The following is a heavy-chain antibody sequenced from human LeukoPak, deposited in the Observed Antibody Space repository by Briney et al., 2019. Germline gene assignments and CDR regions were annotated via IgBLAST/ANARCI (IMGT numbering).Heavy chain of an antibody. CDR1: GGSISNSGYY. CDR2: IYYTGST. J-gene: IGHJ4*02. Sequence: SETLSLTCTVSGGSISNSGYYWGWIRQPPGKGLEWIGSIYYTGSTYYNPSLNSRVTISVDTSKNQFSLKLSSVTDADTAIYYCARLTSGWYVIYWGQGTLDTVSS. CDR3: ARLTSGWYVIY. V-gene: IGHV4-39*01. D-gene: IGHD6-19*01.